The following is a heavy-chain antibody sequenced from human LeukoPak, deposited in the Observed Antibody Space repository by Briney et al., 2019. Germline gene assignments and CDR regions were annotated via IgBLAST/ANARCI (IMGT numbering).Heavy chain of an antibody. V-gene: IGHV3-7*01. J-gene: IGHJ3*02. CDR3: AKFWSGSYGRDAFDI. CDR2: IKQDGSEK. D-gene: IGHD3-3*01. Sequence: GGSLRLSCAASGFTFSSYWMSWVRQAPGKGLEWVANIKQDGSEKYYVDSVKGRFTISRDNSKNTLYLQMNGLRAEDTAVYYCAKFWSGSYGRDAFDIWGQGTMVTVSS. CDR1: GFTFSSYW.